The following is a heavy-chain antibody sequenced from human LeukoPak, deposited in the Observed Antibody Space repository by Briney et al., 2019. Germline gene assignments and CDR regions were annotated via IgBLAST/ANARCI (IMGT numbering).Heavy chain of an antibody. V-gene: IGHV1-2*02. CDR3: ARNLWFGESSDAFDM. J-gene: IGHJ3*02. D-gene: IGHD3-10*01. CDR1: GYTFTDYY. Sequence: ASVKVSCKASGYTFTDYYLHWLRQAPGQGLEWMGWMNPKSGDTHYAQKFQGRVTMTRDTSISTAYMDMSSLRSDDTAVYYCARNLWFGESSDAFDMWGQGTMVTVSS. CDR2: MNPKSGDT.